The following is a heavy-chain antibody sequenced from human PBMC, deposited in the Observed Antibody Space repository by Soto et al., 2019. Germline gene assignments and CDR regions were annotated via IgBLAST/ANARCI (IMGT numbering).Heavy chain of an antibody. CDR1: GYTFTSYG. D-gene: IGHD3-10*02. J-gene: IGHJ6*02. V-gene: IGHV1-18*01. CDR3: ARDIGWLFGYYYGMDV. Sequence: ASVKVSCKASGYTFTSYGISWVRQAPGQGLEWMGWISAYNGNTNYAQKLQGRVTMTTDTSMSTAYMELRSLRSDDTAVYYCARDIGWLFGYYYGMDVWGQGTTVTVSS. CDR2: ISAYNGNT.